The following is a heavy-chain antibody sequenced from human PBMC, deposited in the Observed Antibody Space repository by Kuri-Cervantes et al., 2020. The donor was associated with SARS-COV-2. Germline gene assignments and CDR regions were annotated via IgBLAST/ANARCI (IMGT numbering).Heavy chain of an antibody. CDR2: IYPGDSDT. CDR3: ARQAGYCSSTSCYKHYYYYMDV. D-gene: IGHD2-2*02. V-gene: IGHV5-51*01. Sequence: GGSLRLSCKGSGYRFTTFWIGWVRQMPGKGLEWMGIIYPGDSDTRYSPSFQGQVTISADKSISTAYLQWSSLKASDTAMYYCARQAGYCSSTSCYKHYYYYMDVWGKGTTVTVSS. J-gene: IGHJ6*03. CDR1: GYRFTTFW.